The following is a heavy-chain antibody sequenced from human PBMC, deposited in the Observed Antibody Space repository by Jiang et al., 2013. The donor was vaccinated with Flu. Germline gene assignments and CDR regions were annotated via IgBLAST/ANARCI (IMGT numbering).Heavy chain of an antibody. CDR2: INPNSGGT. CDR3: ARDLSGSYSFDY. D-gene: IGHD1-26*01. V-gene: IGHV1-2*04. Sequence: VRQAPGQGLEWMGWINPNSGGTNYAQKFQGWVTMTRDTSISTAYMELSRLRSDDTAVYYCARDLSGSYSFDYWGQGTLVTVSS. J-gene: IGHJ4*02.